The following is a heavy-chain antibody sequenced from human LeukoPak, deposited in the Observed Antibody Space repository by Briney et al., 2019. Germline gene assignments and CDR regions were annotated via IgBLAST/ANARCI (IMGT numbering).Heavy chain of an antibody. Sequence: TSETLSLTCAVSGGSISSGGYSWSWIRQPPGKGLEWIGYIYHSGSTYYNPSHKSRVTISVDRSKNQFSLKLSSVTAADTAVYYCATGNCGGDCYSGWFDPWGQGTLVTVSS. CDR3: ATGNCGGDCYSGWFDP. J-gene: IGHJ5*02. V-gene: IGHV4-30-2*01. D-gene: IGHD2-21*02. CDR2: IYHSGST. CDR1: GGSISSGGYS.